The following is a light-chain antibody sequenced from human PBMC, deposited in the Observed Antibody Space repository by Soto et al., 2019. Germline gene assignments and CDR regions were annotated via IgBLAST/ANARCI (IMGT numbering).Light chain of an antibody. Sequence: EIVLTQSPATLSVSPGERGTLSCRASQSVSSDLAWFQQKPGQAPRLLIYGASTRATGIPARFSGSGSGTEFTLTISSLQSEDFTIYYCQQSNNWPLTFGGGTKVEVK. CDR3: QQSNNWPLT. J-gene: IGKJ4*01. V-gene: IGKV3-15*01. CDR2: GAS. CDR1: QSVSSD.